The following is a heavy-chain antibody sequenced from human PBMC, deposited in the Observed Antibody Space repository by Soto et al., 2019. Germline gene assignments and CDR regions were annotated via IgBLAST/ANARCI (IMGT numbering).Heavy chain of an antibody. D-gene: IGHD4-17*01. CDR2: IYYSGST. J-gene: IGHJ2*01. V-gene: IGHV4-39*01. Sequence: QLQLQESGPGLVKPSETLSLTCTVSGGSISSSSYYWGWIRQPPGKGLEWIGSIYYSGSTYYNPSLKSRVTISVDTSKNQFSLKLSSVTAADPAVYYCARLDMDYGVAWYFDLWGRGTLVTVSS. CDR3: ARLDMDYGVAWYFDL. CDR1: GGSISSSSYY.